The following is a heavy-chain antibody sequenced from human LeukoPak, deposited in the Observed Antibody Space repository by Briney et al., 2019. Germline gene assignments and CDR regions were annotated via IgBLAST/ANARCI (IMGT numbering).Heavy chain of an antibody. CDR1: GFTFRNYW. J-gene: IGHJ4*02. D-gene: IGHD2-15*01. Sequence: GGSLRLSCAASGFTFRNYWMGWVRQAPGKGLEWVANTKPDGSAEYYADSVRGRFTTSRDNANNSLYLQMNRLRAEDTAVYYCARDGGLNTNFEYWGQGTLVTVSS. CDR3: ARDGGLNTNFEY. CDR2: TKPDGSAE. V-gene: IGHV3-7*01.